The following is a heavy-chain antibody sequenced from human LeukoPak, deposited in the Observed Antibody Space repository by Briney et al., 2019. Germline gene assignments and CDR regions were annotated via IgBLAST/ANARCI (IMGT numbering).Heavy chain of an antibody. V-gene: IGHV4-34*01. J-gene: IGHJ4*02. D-gene: IGHD3-10*01. CDR1: GFTFTTYW. Sequence: KPGGSLRLSCAASGFTFTTYWLGWIRQPPGKGLEWIGEINHSGSTNYNPSLKSRVTISVDTSKSQFSLKLSSVTAADTAVYYCARRSYNSPLRYWGQGTLVTVSS. CDR2: INHSGST. CDR3: ARRSYNSPLRY.